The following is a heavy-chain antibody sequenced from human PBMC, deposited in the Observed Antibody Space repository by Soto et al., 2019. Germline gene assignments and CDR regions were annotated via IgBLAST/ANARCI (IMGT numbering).Heavy chain of an antibody. J-gene: IGHJ4*02. V-gene: IGHV4-30-4*01. CDR1: GGSISSGDYY. Sequence: QVQLQESGPGLVKPSQTLSLTCTVSGGSISSGDYYWSWIRQPPGKGLEWIGYIYYSGSTYYNPCDESRVTMCVDTSKNQFSLKVSSVTAADTAVYYCASERDSYGGNLYYWGQGTLVTVSS. CDR3: ASERDSYGGNLYY. CDR2: IYYSGST. D-gene: IGHD4-17*01.